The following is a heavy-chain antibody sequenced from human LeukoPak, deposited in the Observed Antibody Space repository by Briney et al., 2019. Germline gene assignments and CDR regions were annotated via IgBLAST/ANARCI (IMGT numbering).Heavy chain of an antibody. Sequence: SETLSPTCTVSGGSISSGGYYWSWIRQHPGKGLEWIGYIYYSGSTNHNPSLKSRVTISVDTSKNQFSLKLSSVTAADTAVYYCARQVTMIVVPPQDAFDIWGQGTMVTVSS. J-gene: IGHJ3*02. CDR1: GGSISSGGYY. V-gene: IGHV4-61*08. D-gene: IGHD3-22*01. CDR3: ARQVTMIVVPPQDAFDI. CDR2: IYYSGST.